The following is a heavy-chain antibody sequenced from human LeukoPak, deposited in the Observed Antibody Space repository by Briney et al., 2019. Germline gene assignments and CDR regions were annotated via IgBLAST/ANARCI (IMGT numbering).Heavy chain of an antibody. CDR1: GYTFTCYY. V-gene: IGHV1-2*02. CDR3: AREREGGVGATSLPYFDY. J-gene: IGHJ4*02. D-gene: IGHD1-26*01. CDR2: INPNSGGT. Sequence: ASVKVSCKASGYTFTCYYMHWVRQAPGQGLEWMGWINPNSGGTNYAQKFQGRVNMTRDTSISTAYMELSRLRSDDTAVYYCAREREGGVGATSLPYFDYWGQGTLVTVSS.